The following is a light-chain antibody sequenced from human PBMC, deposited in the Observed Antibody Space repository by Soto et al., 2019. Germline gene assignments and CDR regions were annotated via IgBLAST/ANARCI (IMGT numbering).Light chain of an antibody. CDR1: QDISNY. CDR2: DAS. CDR3: QQYDNLPRGIT. V-gene: IGKV1-33*01. J-gene: IGKJ5*01. Sequence: DIQMTQSPSSLSASVGVRVTITCQASQDISNYLNWYQQKPGKAPKLLIYDASNLETGVPSRFSGSGSGTDFTFTISSLQPEDIATYYCQQYDNLPRGITFGQGTRLEIK.